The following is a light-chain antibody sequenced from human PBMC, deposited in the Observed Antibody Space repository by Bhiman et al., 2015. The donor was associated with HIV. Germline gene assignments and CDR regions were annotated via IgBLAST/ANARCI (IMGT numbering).Light chain of an antibody. CDR3: RAWDNSQYV. CDR2: QDD. CDR1: RLGDKY. Sequence: SYELTQPPSVSVSPGQTAIITCSGDRLGDKYACWYQQKPGQSPILIIYQDDKRPSGIPERFSGSNSGDTATLTISETQALDEADYYCRAWDNSQYVFGPGTKLTVL. V-gene: IGLV3-1*01. J-gene: IGLJ1*01.